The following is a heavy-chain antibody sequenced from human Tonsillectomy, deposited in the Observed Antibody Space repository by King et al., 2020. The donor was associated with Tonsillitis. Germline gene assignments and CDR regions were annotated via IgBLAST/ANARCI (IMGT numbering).Heavy chain of an antibody. J-gene: IGHJ4*02. Sequence: VQLVESGGGLVKPGGSLRLSCAASGFTFSTYRMNWVRQAPGKGLEWVSTIYSNSDYIYYADSVKGRFTISRDNAKSSLYLQLGSLRAEDTAVYYCARDTSESYHNFDYWGQGPLVTVPT. CDR2: IYSNSDYI. CDR3: ARDTSESYHNFDY. V-gene: IGHV3-21*01. D-gene: IGHD1-26*01. CDR1: GFTFSTYR.